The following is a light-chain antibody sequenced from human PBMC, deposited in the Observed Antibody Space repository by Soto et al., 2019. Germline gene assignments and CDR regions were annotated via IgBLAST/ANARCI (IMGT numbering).Light chain of an antibody. J-gene: IGLJ2*01. CDR1: SSNIGNNY. V-gene: IGLV1-51*02. CDR2: VND. Sequence: QSVLTRPPSVSAAPGQEVTISCSGSSSNIGNNYVSWYQQLPGTAPKLLIYVNDKRPSGIPDRFSGSKSGTSATLGITGLQTGDEADYYCGAWDGSLSAGVFGGGTQLTVL. CDR3: GAWDGSLSAGV.